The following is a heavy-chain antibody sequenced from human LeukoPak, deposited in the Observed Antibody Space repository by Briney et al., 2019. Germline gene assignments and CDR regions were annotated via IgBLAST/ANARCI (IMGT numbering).Heavy chain of an antibody. Sequence: ASVKVSCKASGYIFTSYGITWVRQAPGQGLEWMGWISAYNGNTNYAQKLQGRVTMTTDTSTSTAYMELRSLRSDDTAVYYCARDRYCSSTSCYHYYGMDVWGQGTTVTVSS. J-gene: IGHJ6*02. CDR2: ISAYNGNT. V-gene: IGHV1-18*01. CDR1: GYIFTSYG. D-gene: IGHD2-2*01. CDR3: ARDRYCSSTSCYHYYGMDV.